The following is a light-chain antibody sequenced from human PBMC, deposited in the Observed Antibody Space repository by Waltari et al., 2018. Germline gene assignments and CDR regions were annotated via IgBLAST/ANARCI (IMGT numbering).Light chain of an antibody. CDR2: NNPDPTL. V-gene: IGLV5-45*01. J-gene: IGLJ3*02. CDR3: MILYNNAGV. CDR1: IDINLRTYK. Sequence: QAVLTHPASLSAPPGPSANPPCTLRIDINLRTYKISWSQQRPVSPPHFLLKNNPDPTLQLGSEGPSRFPGSKETSANAFILLIAGLQSEDEADFYCMILYNNAGVFGGGTNLTV.